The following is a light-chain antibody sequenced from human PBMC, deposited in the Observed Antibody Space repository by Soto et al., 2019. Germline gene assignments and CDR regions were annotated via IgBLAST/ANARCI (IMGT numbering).Light chain of an antibody. J-gene: IGLJ1*01. Sequence: QSVLTQPPSASETPGQTVSISCSGSNSNIASNTVNWYQHLPGTAPKLLIYYNNQRPSGVPDRFSGSKSGTSASLAISGLQSEDDSDYSCAAWDDTLKRYVFGTGTQLTVL. CDR3: AAWDDTLKRYV. CDR2: YNN. V-gene: IGLV1-44*01. CDR1: NSNIASNT.